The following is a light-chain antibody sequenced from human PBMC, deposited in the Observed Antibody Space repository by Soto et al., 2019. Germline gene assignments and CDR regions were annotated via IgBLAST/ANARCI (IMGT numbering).Light chain of an antibody. Sequence: QSVLTQPPSASASLGASVTLTCTLSSGYSNYKADWYQQRPGKGPRFVMRVGTGGIVGSKGDGIPDRFSVLGSGLNRYLTIKNIQEEDESDYHCGADHGSGSNFVSVFGGGTKLTVL. CDR2: VGTGGIVG. CDR1: SGYSNYK. CDR3: GADHGSGSNFVSV. V-gene: IGLV9-49*01. J-gene: IGLJ2*01.